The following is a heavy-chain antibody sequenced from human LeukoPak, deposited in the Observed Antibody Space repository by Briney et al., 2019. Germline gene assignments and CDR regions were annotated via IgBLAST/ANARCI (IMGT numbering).Heavy chain of an antibody. V-gene: IGHV4-34*01. CDR1: VGSSSGYY. CDR2: INHSGST. CDR3: ARGYYGSGSHCCHMDV. J-gene: IGHJ6*03. D-gene: IGHD3-10*01. Sequence: PSETLSLTCPVYVGSSSGYYWSWIRQPPGKGLEWIGEINHSGSTNYNSSLKSRVTISVDTSKNQFSLKLSSVTAADTAVYYCARGYYGSGSHCCHMDVWGKGTTITVS.